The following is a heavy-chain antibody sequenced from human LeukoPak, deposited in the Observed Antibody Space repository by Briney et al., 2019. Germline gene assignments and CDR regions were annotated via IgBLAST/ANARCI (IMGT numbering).Heavy chain of an antibody. V-gene: IGHV3-30*02. J-gene: IGHJ4*02. D-gene: IGHD3-22*01. CDR2: IRYDGTNK. Sequence: GGSVILSCAASGFTFSNYGIHWVRQAPGKGLEWVAFIRYDGTNKYYADSVKGRFTISRDNSKNMLYLQMNSLRPEDTAVYYCAKGQGLFSDYWGQGTLVTVSS. CDR1: GFTFSNYG. CDR3: AKGQGLFSDY.